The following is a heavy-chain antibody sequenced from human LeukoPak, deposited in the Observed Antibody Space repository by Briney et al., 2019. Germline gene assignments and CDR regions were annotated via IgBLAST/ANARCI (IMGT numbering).Heavy chain of an antibody. CDR1: GFTLSTNA. Sequence: PGGSLRLSCLTSGFTLSTNAMSWVRQDPGKGLEWISVIIGSVASTYYAGSVKGRLSPSRDESTNTPYLQMNSLRGDDTAVYYCAKDVGKWESLHFFDYWGQGTLVTVSS. CDR3: AKDVGKWESLHFFDY. CDR2: IIGSVAST. D-gene: IGHD1-26*01. V-gene: IGHV3-23*01. J-gene: IGHJ4*02.